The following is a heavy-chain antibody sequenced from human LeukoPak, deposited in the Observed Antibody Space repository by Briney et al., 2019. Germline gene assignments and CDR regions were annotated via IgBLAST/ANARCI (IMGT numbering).Heavy chain of an antibody. Sequence: GGSLRLSCVAPVFSFTTYAMSWVRQAPARGGQWVSSICGGGETFCAGSVKGRFTLSRDDSRNTVYLQMNNLRVEDTAIYYCAKANWASNADSVWWGQGTLVTVSS. J-gene: IGHJ4*02. CDR3: AKANWASNADSVW. V-gene: IGHV3-23*01. CDR1: VFSFTTYA. D-gene: IGHD1-1*01. CDR2: ICGGGET.